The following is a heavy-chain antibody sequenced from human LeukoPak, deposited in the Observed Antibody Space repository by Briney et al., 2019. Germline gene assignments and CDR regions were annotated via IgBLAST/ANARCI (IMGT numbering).Heavy chain of an antibody. CDR1: GFTLSSNY. CDR3: ASTLDGSTTCCTFDY. CDR2: IYSGGGA. Sequence: GGSLRLSCAASGFTLSSNYMSWVRQAPGKGLEWVSIIYSGGGAYYDDSVKGRFTIPRDNSKNTQYLQMNSLRAEYTAVYYCASTLDGSTTCCTFDYWGQGTLVTVSS. V-gene: IGHV3-53*01. D-gene: IGHD2-2*02. J-gene: IGHJ4*02.